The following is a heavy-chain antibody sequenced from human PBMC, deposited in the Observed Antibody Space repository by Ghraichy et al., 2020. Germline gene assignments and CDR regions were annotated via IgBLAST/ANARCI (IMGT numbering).Heavy chain of an antibody. J-gene: IGHJ6*02. D-gene: IGHD2-15*01. Sequence: GESLNISCKGSGYTFISSWITWVRQMPGKGLEWMGRIDPSDSYTKYSPSFQGHVTMSTDKSITTAYLQWSSLKDSDTAMYYCARHPPSYCVACSCYSLNGMDVWGQGTTVTVSS. CDR1: GYTFISSW. CDR2: IDPSDSYT. CDR3: ARHPPSYCVACSCYSLNGMDV. V-gene: IGHV5-10-1*01.